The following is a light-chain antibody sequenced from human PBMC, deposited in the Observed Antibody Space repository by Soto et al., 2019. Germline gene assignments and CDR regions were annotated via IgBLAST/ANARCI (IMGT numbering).Light chain of an antibody. CDR1: SSDVGGYNY. V-gene: IGLV2-14*01. CDR3: RSYTSSGTYV. J-gene: IGLJ1*01. CDR2: DVS. Sequence: QSALTQPASASGSPGQSITISCTGTSSDVGGYNYVSWYQQHPGKAPKHMIYDVSNRPSGVSNRFSGSKSGNTASLTISGLQAEDEADYYCRSYTSSGTYVFGTGTKLTVL.